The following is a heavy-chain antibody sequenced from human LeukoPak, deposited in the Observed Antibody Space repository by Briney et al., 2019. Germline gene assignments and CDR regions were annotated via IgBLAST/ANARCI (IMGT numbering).Heavy chain of an antibody. CDR3: VRGRQYFFDD. Sequence: SVKVSCKASGVTFTNYPMNWVRQAPGQGLEWMGRFISMFGTPNYAQKFQDRVTMTADKSTNTLYLELRNLRSEDTAMYYCVRGRQYFFDDWGQGTLVTVAS. V-gene: IGHV1-69*06. J-gene: IGHJ4*02. CDR1: GVTFTNYP. D-gene: IGHD3-10*01. CDR2: FISMFGTP.